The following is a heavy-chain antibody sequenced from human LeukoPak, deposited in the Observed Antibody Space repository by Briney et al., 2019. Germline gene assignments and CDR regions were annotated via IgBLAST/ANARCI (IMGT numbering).Heavy chain of an antibody. J-gene: IGHJ4*02. CDR1: GFTFSYFG. CDR2: IRYDGSNE. Sequence: GGSLRLSCVASGFTFSYFGMHWVRQAPGKGLEWVAFIRYDGSNEYYAESVKGRFTISRDNSKNTLYLQMNSLRAEDTAVYYCARTGASGSYSGKYFDYWGQGTLVTVSS. V-gene: IGHV3-30*02. CDR3: ARTGASGSYSGKYFDY. D-gene: IGHD1-26*01.